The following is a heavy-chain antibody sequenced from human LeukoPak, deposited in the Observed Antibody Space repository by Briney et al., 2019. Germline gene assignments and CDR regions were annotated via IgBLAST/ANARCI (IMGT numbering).Heavy chain of an antibody. CDR1: GGSISSYY. Sequence: SETLSLTCTVSGGSISSYYWSWIRQPPGKGLEWIGYIYYSGSTNYNPSLKSRVTISVDTSKNQFSLKLSPVTAADTAVYYCASGGVSSGYYYSWGQGTLVTVSS. D-gene: IGHD3-22*01. CDR3: ASGGVSSGYYYS. J-gene: IGHJ4*02. CDR2: IYYSGST. V-gene: IGHV4-59*01.